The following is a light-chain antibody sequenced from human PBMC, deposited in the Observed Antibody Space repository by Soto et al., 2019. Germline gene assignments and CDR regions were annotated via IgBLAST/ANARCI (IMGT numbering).Light chain of an antibody. CDR3: QQSYSTPRIT. J-gene: IGKJ5*01. Sequence: IHMTQSPSTLSASVGDTVTITCRAIQTVSTWFAWYQQKPEKAPKLLIYDASSLKSGGPSRFSGSGSETEFTLTISSLQPEDFASYYCQQSYSTPRITFGQGTRLDIK. V-gene: IGKV1-5*01. CDR1: QTVSTW. CDR2: DAS.